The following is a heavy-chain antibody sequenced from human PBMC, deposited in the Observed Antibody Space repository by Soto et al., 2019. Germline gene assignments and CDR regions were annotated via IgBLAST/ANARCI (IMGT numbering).Heavy chain of an antibody. J-gene: IGHJ4*02. Sequence: EVQLLESGGALVQPAGSLRLSCVASGFSFRNYALSWVRQAPGKGLEWVSTFSAGGRAYYADTVKGRFTIARDSSQNTVTLQISILRPEDSAVYYCAKESMPEHYGDTLFDYWGQGTRVTVSS. V-gene: IGHV3-23*01. CDR2: FSAGGRA. CDR1: GFSFRNYA. CDR3: AKESMPEHYGDTLFDY. D-gene: IGHD4-17*01.